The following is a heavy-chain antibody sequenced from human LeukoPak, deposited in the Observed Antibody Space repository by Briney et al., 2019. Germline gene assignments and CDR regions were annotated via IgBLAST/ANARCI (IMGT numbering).Heavy chain of an antibody. CDR3: TTSLRMAARSYPDY. J-gene: IGHJ4*02. D-gene: IGHD6-6*01. Sequence: GGSLRLSCVVSGFTLSSYAMSWVRQAPGKGLEWVAATSSSDSGKYHADSVRGRFTISRDNSKNTVYLQMNSLKTEATAVYYCTTSLRMAARSYPDYWGQETLVTVSS. CDR1: GFTLSSYA. V-gene: IGHV3-23*01. CDR2: TSSSDSGK.